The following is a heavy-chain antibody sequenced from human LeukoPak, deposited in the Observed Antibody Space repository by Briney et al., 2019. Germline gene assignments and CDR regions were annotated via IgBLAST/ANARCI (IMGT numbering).Heavy chain of an antibody. Sequence: SETLSLTCTVSGGSISSGGYYWSWIRQHPGKGLEWIGYIYYSGSTYYNPSLKSRVTISVDTSKNQFSLKLRSVTAADTAVYYCARGISIRQYYFDYWGQGTLVTVSS. CDR1: GGSISSGGYY. CDR3: ARGISIRQYYFDY. V-gene: IGHV4-31*03. CDR2: IYYSGST. J-gene: IGHJ4*02. D-gene: IGHD3-3*02.